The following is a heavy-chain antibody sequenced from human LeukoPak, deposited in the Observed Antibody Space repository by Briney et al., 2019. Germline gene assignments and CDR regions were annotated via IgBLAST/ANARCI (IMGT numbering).Heavy chain of an antibody. Sequence: SETLSLTCAVYGGSFSGYYWSWIRQPPGKGLEWIGEINHSGSTNYNPSLKSRVTISVDTSKNQFSLKLSSVTAADTAVYYCARSTITMVRGVIGSAWFDPWGQGTLVTVSS. CDR2: INHSGST. D-gene: IGHD3-10*01. CDR3: ARSTITMVRGVIGSAWFDP. J-gene: IGHJ5*02. CDR1: GGSFSGYY. V-gene: IGHV4-34*01.